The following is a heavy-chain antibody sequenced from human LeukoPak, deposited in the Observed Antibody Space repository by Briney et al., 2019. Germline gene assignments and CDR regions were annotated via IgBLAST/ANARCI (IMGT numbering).Heavy chain of an antibody. V-gene: IGHV3-53*01. CDR1: GFTVSDYW. CDR2: IYSAGGT. Sequence: PGGSLRLSCAAFGFTVSDYWMHWVRRAAGKGLEWVALIYSAGGTYYADSVKGRFTISRDNSKNTLHLQMNSLRAEDTAVYYCVRNSGALGAWGQGTLVTVSS. J-gene: IGHJ5*02. D-gene: IGHD2-21*01. CDR3: VRNSGALGA.